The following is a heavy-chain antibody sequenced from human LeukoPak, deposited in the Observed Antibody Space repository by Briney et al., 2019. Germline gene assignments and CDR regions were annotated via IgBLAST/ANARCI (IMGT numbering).Heavy chain of an antibody. V-gene: IGHV1-2*02. CDR3: SRDGYSSESWFDP. D-gene: IGHD6-19*01. Sequence: ASVKVSCKASGYTFTGYYIHWVRQAPGQGLEWMGWINPNSGGTNYAQKFQGGVTMTRDTSINTAYMEPSRPRSDETAVSYCSRDGYSSESWFDPWGQGTLVTVSS. J-gene: IGHJ5*02. CDR1: GYTFTGYY. CDR2: INPNSGGT.